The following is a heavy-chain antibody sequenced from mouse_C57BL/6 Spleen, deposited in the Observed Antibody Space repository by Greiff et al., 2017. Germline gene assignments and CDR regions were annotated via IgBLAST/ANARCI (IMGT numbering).Heavy chain of an antibody. CDR2: IHPNSGST. V-gene: IGHV1-64*01. Sequence: QVQLQQSGAELVKPGASVKLSCKASGYTFTSYWMHWVKQRPGQGLEWIGMIHPNSGSTKYNEKFKSKATLTVDKSSSTAYMQLSSLTSEDSAVYYCALDSSGSFAYWGQGTLVTVSA. CDR3: ALDSSGSFAY. CDR1: GYTFTSYW. D-gene: IGHD3-2*02. J-gene: IGHJ3*01.